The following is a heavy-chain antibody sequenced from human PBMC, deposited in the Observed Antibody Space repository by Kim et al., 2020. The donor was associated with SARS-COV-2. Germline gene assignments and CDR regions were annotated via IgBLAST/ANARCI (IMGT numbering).Heavy chain of an antibody. CDR3: ARDGGYCSSTSCYTGYYYYYGMDV. J-gene: IGHJ6*02. V-gene: IGHV6-1*01. D-gene: IGHD2-2*02. CDR2: TYYRSKWYN. CDR1: GDRVSSNSAA. Sequence: SQTLSLTCAISGDRVSSNSAAWNWIRQSPSRGLEWLGRTYYRSKWYNDYAVSVKSRITINPDTSKNQFSLQLNSVTPEDTAVYYCARDGGYCSSTSCYTGYYYYYGMDVWGQGTTVTVSS.